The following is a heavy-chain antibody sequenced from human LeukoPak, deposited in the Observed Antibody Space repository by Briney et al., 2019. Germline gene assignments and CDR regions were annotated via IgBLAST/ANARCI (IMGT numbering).Heavy chain of an antibody. D-gene: IGHD3-10*01. CDR3: ARGWGYYGSGRTPHYFDY. V-gene: IGHV4-34*01. J-gene: IGHJ4*02. Sequence: SETLSLTCAVYGGSFSGYYWSWIRQPPGKGLEWIGEINHSGSTNYNPSLKSRVTISVDTSKNQFPLKLSSVTAADTAVYYCARGWGYYGSGRTPHYFDYWGQGTLVTVSS. CDR2: INHSGST. CDR1: GGSFSGYY.